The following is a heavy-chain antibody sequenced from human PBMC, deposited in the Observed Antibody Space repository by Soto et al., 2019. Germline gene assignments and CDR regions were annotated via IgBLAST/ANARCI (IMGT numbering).Heavy chain of an antibody. CDR3: ARRARTATTNWGAFDV. V-gene: IGHV3-23*01. Sequence: EVQLLESGGGLVQPGGSLRLSCAASGFTFNTYVMNWVRQAPGKGLEWVSTISYSAYKTHYADSVKGRFTISRDNSRDTLFLQMNSLRADDAAVYYCARRARTATTNWGAFDVWGQGTMVTVSS. CDR2: ISYSAYKT. CDR1: GFTFNTYV. D-gene: IGHD1-7*01. J-gene: IGHJ3*01.